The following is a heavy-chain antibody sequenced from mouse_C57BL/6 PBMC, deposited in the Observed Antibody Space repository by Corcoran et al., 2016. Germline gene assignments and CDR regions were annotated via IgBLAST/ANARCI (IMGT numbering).Heavy chain of an antibody. D-gene: IGHD1-1*01. Sequence: EVQLQQSGPELVKPGASVKISCKASGYTFTDYYMNWVKQSHGKSLEWIGDINPNNGGTSYNQKFKGKATLTVDKSSSTAYMELRSLTSEDSAVYYCARSPPVYYGSSPFAYWGQGTLVTVSA. J-gene: IGHJ3*01. CDR1: GYTFTDYY. CDR3: ARSPPVYYGSSPFAY. V-gene: IGHV1-26*01. CDR2: INPNNGGT.